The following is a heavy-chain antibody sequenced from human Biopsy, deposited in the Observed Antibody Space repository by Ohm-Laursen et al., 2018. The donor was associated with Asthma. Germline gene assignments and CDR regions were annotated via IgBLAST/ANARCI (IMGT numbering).Heavy chain of an antibody. CDR1: GGMFGNYA. Sequence: SVKVSCKVSGGMFGNYAISWVRQAPGLGLEWMGGISPVFGSTNIAQKFQGRVTISADIFTKTAYLEVSSLRSDDTAVYYCASPSSSREILYYYYNMDIWGQGTTVTV. J-gene: IGHJ6*02. CDR3: ASPSSSREILYYYYNMDI. D-gene: IGHD6-13*01. V-gene: IGHV1-69*06. CDR2: ISPVFGST.